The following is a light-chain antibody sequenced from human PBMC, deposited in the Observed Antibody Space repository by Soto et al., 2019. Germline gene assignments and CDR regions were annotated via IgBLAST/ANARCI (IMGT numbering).Light chain of an antibody. CDR3: QQSYNTPT. V-gene: IGKV1-12*01. CDR2: AAS. J-gene: IGKJ4*01. Sequence: DIQMTQSPSSVSASVGDTVIITCRASQDITTRLAWYQQKAGKAPQLLIYAASSLQVGVPSRFSGSGSGTDFTLTISSLQPEDFATYFCQQSYNTPTFGGGTKVEI. CDR1: QDITTR.